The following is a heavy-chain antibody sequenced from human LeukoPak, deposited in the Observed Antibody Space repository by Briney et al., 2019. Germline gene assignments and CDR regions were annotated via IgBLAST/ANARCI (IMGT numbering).Heavy chain of an antibody. J-gene: IGHJ3*02. CDR1: GGSISSGDYY. CDR2: IYYSGST. V-gene: IGHV4-30-4*08. CDR3: ASSYYDFWRGWLHAFDI. D-gene: IGHD3-3*01. Sequence: SETLSLTCTVSGGSISSGDYYWSWIRQPPGKGLEWIGYIYYSGSTYYNPSLKSRVTISVDTSKNQFSLKLSSVTAADTAVYYCASSYYDFWRGWLHAFDIWGQGTMVTVSS.